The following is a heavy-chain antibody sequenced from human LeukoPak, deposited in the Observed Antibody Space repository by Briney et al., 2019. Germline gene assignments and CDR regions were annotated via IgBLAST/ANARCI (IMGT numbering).Heavy chain of an antibody. V-gene: IGHV1-69*04. D-gene: IGHD6-6*01. CDR1: GGTFSSYA. CDR2: IIPIFGIA. Sequence: GASVKVSCKASGGTFSSYAISWVRQAPGQGLEWMGRIIPIFGIANHAQKFQGRVTITADKSTSTAYMELSSLRSEDTAVYYCARDAGGLIAARPGDYFDYWGQGTLVTVSS. J-gene: IGHJ4*02. CDR3: ARDAGGLIAARPGDYFDY.